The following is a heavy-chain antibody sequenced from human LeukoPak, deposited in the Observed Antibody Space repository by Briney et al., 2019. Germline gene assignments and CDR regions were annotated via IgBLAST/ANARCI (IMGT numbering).Heavy chain of an antibody. Sequence: KSSETLSLTCAVYGGSFSGYYWSWIRQPPGKGLEWIGEINHSGSTNYNPSLKSRVTISVDRSKNQFSLKLSSVTAADTAVYYCAGSRGVQWLVSPFDYWGQGTLVTVSS. CDR1: GGSFSGYY. V-gene: IGHV4-34*01. J-gene: IGHJ4*02. D-gene: IGHD6-19*01. CDR3: AGSRGVQWLVSPFDY. CDR2: INHSGST.